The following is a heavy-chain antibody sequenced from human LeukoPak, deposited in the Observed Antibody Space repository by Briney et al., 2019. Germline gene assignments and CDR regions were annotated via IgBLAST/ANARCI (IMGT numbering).Heavy chain of an antibody. V-gene: IGHV4-38-2*02. Sequence: SETLSLTCTVSGYSITSGRYWGWIRQPPGKGLEWIGSIYHTGSTDYNPSLKSRVTISIDTSKNQFSLKLSSVTATDTAVYYCAKDGHSGYDYYDYWGQGTLVTVSS. CDR2: IYHTGST. CDR3: AKDGHSGYDYYDY. J-gene: IGHJ4*02. CDR1: GYSITSGRY. D-gene: IGHD5-12*01.